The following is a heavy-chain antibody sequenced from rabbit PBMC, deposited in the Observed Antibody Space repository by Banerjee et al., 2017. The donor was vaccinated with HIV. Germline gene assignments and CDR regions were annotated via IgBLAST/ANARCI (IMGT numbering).Heavy chain of an antibody. CDR2: IDGVSSGRT. CDR3: ARDAGYAGSNL. D-gene: IGHD4-2*01. J-gene: IGHJ4*01. CDR1: GIDFSSSFW. Sequence: QEQLVESGGGLVTLGGSLKLTCKASGIDFSSSFWISWVRQAPGKGLEWIACIDGVSSGRTYYANWAKGRFTISKTSSTTVTLQMTSLTAADTATYFCARDAGYAGSNLWGPGTL. V-gene: IGHV1S45*01.